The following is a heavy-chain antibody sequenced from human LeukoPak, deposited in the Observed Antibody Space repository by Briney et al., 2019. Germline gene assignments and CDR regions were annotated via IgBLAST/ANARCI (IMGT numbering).Heavy chain of an antibody. CDR3: GRRFRDYVCGSYRYSDY. Sequence: GGSLRLSCAASGFTFDDYGMSWVRHDPAKGREWVSGINWNCGSTGYADFVKGRLTISRDNAKNSLYLQMNSLRAEDTALYYCGRRFRDYVCGSYRYSDYWGQGTLVTVSS. J-gene: IGHJ4*02. D-gene: IGHD3-16*02. V-gene: IGHV3-20*04. CDR2: INWNCGST. CDR1: GFTFDDYG.